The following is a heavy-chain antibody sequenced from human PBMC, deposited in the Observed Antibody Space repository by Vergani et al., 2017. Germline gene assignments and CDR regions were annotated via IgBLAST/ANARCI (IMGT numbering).Heavy chain of an antibody. V-gene: IGHV4-39*07. CDR3: ARDRNYYDSSGYYGAGEFDY. J-gene: IGHJ4*02. CDR1: GGSISSSSYY. D-gene: IGHD3-22*01. CDR2: IYYSGST. Sequence: QLQLQESGPGLVKPSETLSLTCTVSGGSISSSSYYWGWIRQPPGKGLEWIGSIYYSGSTYYNPSLKSRVTISVDTSKNQFSLKLSSVTAADTAVYYCARDRNYYDSSGYYGAGEFDYWGQGTLVTVSS.